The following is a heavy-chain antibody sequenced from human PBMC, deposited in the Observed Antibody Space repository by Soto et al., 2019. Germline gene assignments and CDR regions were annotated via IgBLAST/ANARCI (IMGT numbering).Heavy chain of an antibody. J-gene: IGHJ3*02. D-gene: IGHD3-3*01. CDR2: ISSSSSYI. Sequence: GGSLRLSCAASGFTFSSYSMNWVRQAPGKGLEWVSSISSSSSYIYYADSVKGRFTISRDNAKNSLYLQMNSLRAEDTAVYYCARDPNTIFGVVIIAFDIWGQGTMVTVSS. CDR1: GFTFSSYS. CDR3: ARDPNTIFGVVIIAFDI. V-gene: IGHV3-21*01.